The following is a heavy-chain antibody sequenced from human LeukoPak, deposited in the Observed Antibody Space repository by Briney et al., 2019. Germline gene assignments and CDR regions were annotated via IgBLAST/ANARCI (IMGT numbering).Heavy chain of an antibody. CDR1: GGSFSGYY. D-gene: IGHD3-9*01. J-gene: IGHJ3*02. V-gene: IGHV4-34*01. Sequence: ETLSLTCAVYGGSFSGYYWSWIREPPGKGLEWIGEIYHRGSTNYNPSLKSRVTISVDTSKNQLSLKLSSVTAADTAVYYCARGGSLLRYFDYSLMLVAFDIWGQGTMVTVSS. CDR2: IYHRGST. CDR3: ARGGSLLRYFDYSLMLVAFDI.